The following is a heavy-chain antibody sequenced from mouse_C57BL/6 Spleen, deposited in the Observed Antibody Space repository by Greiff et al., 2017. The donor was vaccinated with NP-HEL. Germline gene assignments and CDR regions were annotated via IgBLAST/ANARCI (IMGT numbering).Heavy chain of an antibody. D-gene: IGHD2-4*01. CDR2: IRYDGSN. J-gene: IGHJ4*01. V-gene: IGHV3-6*01. Sequence: EVKLMESGPGLVKPSQSLSLTCSVSGYSITSGYYWNWIRQLPGNQLEWVGFIRYDGSNNYNPSLKNRISITRDTSKNQFFLKLNSVTTEDTATYYCARDLYDYDGNYYAMDYWGQGTSVTVSS. CDR3: ARDLYDYDGNYYAMDY. CDR1: GYSITSGYY.